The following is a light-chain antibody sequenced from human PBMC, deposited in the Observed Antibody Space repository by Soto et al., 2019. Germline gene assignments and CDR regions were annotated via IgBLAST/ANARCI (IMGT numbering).Light chain of an antibody. CDR2: SNN. Sequence: QSVLTQPPSASGTPGQRVTISCSGSSSNIGSNTVNWYQQLPGTAPKLLIYSNNQRPSGVPDRFSGSKSGTSASLAISGLQCEDGSIYYCAAGDDRLSGLGLFGGGPKPPVL. J-gene: IGLJ2*01. CDR3: AAGDDRLSGLGL. V-gene: IGLV1-44*01. CDR1: SSNIGSNT.